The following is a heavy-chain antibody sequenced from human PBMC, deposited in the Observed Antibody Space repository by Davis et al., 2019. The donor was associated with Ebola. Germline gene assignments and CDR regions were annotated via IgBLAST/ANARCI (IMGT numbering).Heavy chain of an antibody. V-gene: IGHV3-21*01. CDR3: ARGCPGSRGTSCYYWFDP. D-gene: IGHD2-2*01. CDR2: ISSSSSYI. J-gene: IGHJ5*02. Sequence: PGGSLRLSCAASGFTFSSYSMNWVRQAPGKGLEWVSSISSSSSYIYYAESVKGRFTISRDNAKNSLYMQMNSLRAEDTAVYYCARGCPGSRGTSCYYWFDPWGQGTLVTVSS. CDR1: GFTFSSYS.